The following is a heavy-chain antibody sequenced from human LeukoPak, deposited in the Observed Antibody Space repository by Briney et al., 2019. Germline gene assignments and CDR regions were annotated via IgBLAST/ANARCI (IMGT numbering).Heavy chain of an antibody. D-gene: IGHD2-2*01. Sequence: ASVKVSCKASGYTFPAYYMHWVRQAPGQGLEWMGWINPNSGGTNYAQKFQGRVTMTRDTSISTAYMELNRLRSDDTAVYYCARDRVVVPAAFDYWGQGSPVTVSS. V-gene: IGHV1-2*02. CDR1: GYTFPAYY. CDR2: INPNSGGT. J-gene: IGHJ4*02. CDR3: ARDRVVVPAAFDY.